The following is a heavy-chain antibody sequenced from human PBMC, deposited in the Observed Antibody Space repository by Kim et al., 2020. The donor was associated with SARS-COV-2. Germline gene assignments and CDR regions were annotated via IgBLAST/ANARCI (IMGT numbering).Heavy chain of an antibody. CDR1: GFTFSSYS. V-gene: IGHV3-21*01. D-gene: IGHD2-2*01. J-gene: IGHJ4*02. CDR2: ISSSSSYI. CDR3: ARTIVVVPAAHYFDY. Sequence: GGSLRLSCAASGFTFSSYSMNWVRQAPGKGLEWVSSISSSSSYIYYADSVKGRFTISRDNAKNSLYLQMNSLRAEDTAVYYCARTIVVVPAAHYFDYWGQGTLVTVSS.